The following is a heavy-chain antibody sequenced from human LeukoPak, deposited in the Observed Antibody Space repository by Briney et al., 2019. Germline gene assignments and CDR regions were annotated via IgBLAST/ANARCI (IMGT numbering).Heavy chain of an antibody. CDR1: GFTFSSYA. CDR3: ARRAGAYSHPYDY. D-gene: IGHD4/OR15-4a*01. V-gene: IGHV3-30*04. J-gene: IGHJ4*02. CDR2: ISYDGSNT. Sequence: GRSLRLSCAASGFTFSSYAMHWVRQAPGKGLEWVAFISYDGSNTYYADSVKGRFTISRDNSKNTLYLQMNSLRAEDTAVYYCARRAGAYSHPYDYWGQGTLVTVSS.